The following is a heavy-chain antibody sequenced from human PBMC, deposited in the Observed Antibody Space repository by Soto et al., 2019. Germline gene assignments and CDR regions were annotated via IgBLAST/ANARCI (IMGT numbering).Heavy chain of an antibody. J-gene: IGHJ5*02. D-gene: IGHD2-15*01. CDR3: ARDYCSGGRCYFHP. CDR1: GYTFTSYN. V-gene: IGHV1-46*01. Sequence: QVQLVQSGAEVKKPGASVKVSCKASGYTFTSYNLHWVRQAPGQGLEWMGIINPRGGSTTYAQKFQGRVTMTSDTSTSTVYMELTSLRSDDTAMFFCARDYCSGGRCYFHPWGQGTLVTVSS. CDR2: INPRGGST.